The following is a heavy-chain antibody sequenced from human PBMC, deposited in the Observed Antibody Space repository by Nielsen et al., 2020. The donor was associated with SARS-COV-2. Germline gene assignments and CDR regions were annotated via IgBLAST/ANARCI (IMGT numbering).Heavy chain of an antibody. V-gene: IGHV1-8*01. Sequence: ASVKVSCKASGYTFTSYDINWVRQAPGQGLEWMGWMSPNSGNIGYAQKFQGRLTVTRNTSISTVYMELSSLRSDDTAVYFCARGGIPLWLYWGQGTLVTVSS. D-gene: IGHD3-9*01. CDR3: ARGGIPLWLY. J-gene: IGHJ4*02. CDR2: MSPNSGNI. CDR1: GYTFTSYD.